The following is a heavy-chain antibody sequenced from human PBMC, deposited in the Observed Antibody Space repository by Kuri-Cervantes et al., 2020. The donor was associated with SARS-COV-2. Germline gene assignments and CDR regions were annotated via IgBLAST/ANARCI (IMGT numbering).Heavy chain of an antibody. D-gene: IGHD5-12*01. Sequence: GGSLKISCGASGFTFSCYCMNWVRQAPGKGLEWVSYISSSSSTIYYADPVKGRFTISRDNAKNSLYLQMNSLRAEDTAVYYCVRVGAYSGYDFESWGQGTLVTVSS. CDR1: GFTFSCYC. J-gene: IGHJ4*02. V-gene: IGHV3-48*01. CDR2: ISSSSSTI. CDR3: VRVGAYSGYDFES.